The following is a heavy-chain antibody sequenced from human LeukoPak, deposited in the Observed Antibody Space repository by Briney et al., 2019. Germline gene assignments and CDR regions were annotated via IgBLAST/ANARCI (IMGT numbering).Heavy chain of an antibody. Sequence: ASVKVSCKASGGTFSSYAISWVRQAPGRGLEWMGGIIPIFGTANYAQKFQGRVTITADESTSTAYMELSSLRSEDTAVYYCARDLCSGGSCYSFDYWGQGTLVTVSS. CDR1: GGTFSSYA. CDR3: ARDLCSGGSCYSFDY. CDR2: IIPIFGTA. V-gene: IGHV1-69*13. D-gene: IGHD2-15*01. J-gene: IGHJ4*02.